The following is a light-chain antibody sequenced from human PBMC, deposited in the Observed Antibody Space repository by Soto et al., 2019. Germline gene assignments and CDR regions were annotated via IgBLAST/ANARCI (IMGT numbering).Light chain of an antibody. J-gene: IGKJ2*01. Sequence: EIVMTQSPATLSVSPGERATLSCRASQSVSSNLAWYQQKPGQAPRLLIYGASTRATGIPARFSGSGSGTEFTLTISSLQSEDFAVYYCQQYNNGRDTFAQGTKLEIK. CDR3: QQYNNGRDT. CDR1: QSVSSN. CDR2: GAS. V-gene: IGKV3-15*01.